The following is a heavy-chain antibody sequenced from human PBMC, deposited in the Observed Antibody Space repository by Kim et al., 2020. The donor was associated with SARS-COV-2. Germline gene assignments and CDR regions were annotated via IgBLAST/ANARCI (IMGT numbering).Heavy chain of an antibody. D-gene: IGHD4-17*01. J-gene: IGHJ6*02. CDR1: GFTFSTYN. CDR2: VSSSRSTI. Sequence: GGSLRLSCAASGFTFSTYNMNWVRQAPGKGLEWVSYVSSSRSTIYYADSAKGRFTISRDNAKNSLYLQMNSLGDEDTAVYYCARDALILPDFGDYEAYYFGMDVWGQGTTVTVSS. V-gene: IGHV3-48*02. CDR3: ARDALILPDFGDYEAYYFGMDV.